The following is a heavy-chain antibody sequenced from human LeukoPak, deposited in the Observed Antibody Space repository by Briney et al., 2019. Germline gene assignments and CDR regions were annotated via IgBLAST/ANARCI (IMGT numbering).Heavy chain of an antibody. CDR1: GGSISSSSYY. V-gene: IGHV4-39*01. D-gene: IGHD3-10*01. J-gene: IGHJ4*02. Sequence: SETLSLTCTVSGGSISSSSYYWGWIRQPPGKGLEWIGSIYYSGSTYYNPSLKSRVTISVDTSKNQFSLKLSSVTAADTAVYYCARHSGYYGSGSCVDYWGQGTLVTVSS. CDR3: ARHSGYYGSGSCVDY. CDR2: IYYSGST.